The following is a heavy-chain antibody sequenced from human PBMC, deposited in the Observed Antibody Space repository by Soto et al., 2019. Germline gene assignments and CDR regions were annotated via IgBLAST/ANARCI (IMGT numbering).Heavy chain of an antibody. CDR1: GFTFSGDW. Sequence: EVQLVESGGGLVQPGGSLRLSCAASGFTFSGDWMHWVRQAAGKGLVWVSRINMDGSSTKYADSVKGRFTISRDNAKNTLYLQMNSLRVDDTAVYYCARGPRGLYHHDYWGQGALVTVSS. CDR3: ARGPRGLYHHDY. D-gene: IGHD2-2*01. CDR2: INMDGSST. V-gene: IGHV3-74*03. J-gene: IGHJ4*02.